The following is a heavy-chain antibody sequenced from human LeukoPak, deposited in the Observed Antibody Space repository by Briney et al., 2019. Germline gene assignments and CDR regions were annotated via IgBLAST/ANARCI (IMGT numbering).Heavy chain of an antibody. CDR2: IYHSGST. D-gene: IGHD5-12*01. J-gene: IGHJ5*02. CDR1: GGSFSGYY. CDR3: ARVSSGYDNWFDP. V-gene: IGHV4-34*01. Sequence: SETLSLTCAVYGGSFSGYYWSWIRQPPGKGLEWIGSIYHSGSTYYNPSLKSRVTISVDTSKNQFSLKLSSVTAADTAVYYCARVSSGYDNWFDPWGQGTLVTVSS.